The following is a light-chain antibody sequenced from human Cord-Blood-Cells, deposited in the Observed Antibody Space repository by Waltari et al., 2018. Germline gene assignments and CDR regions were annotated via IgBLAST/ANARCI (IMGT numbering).Light chain of an antibody. J-gene: IGLJ3*02. CDR2: DVS. CDR1: SSDVGGYNY. CDR3: SSYTSSSTWV. V-gene: IGLV2-14*01. Sequence: QSALTQPASVSGSPGQSITISCTGTSSDVGGYNYVSWYQQHPGKAPKLMIYDVSKRPSRVSNRFSGSKSGSTASLTISGLQAEDEADYNCSSYTSSSTWVFGGGTKLTVL.